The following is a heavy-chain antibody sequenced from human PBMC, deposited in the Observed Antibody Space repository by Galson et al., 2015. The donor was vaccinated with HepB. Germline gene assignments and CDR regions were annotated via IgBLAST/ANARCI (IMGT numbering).Heavy chain of an antibody. CDR1: GYTFTTHV. Sequence: SVKVSCKASGYTFTTHVISWVRQAPGQGLEWMGWINTITGTPTYAHGFTGRFGFSLDTSVSTAYLEISSLKAEDTAVYYCARHCRRFDPWGQGTLVTGS. V-gene: IGHV7-4-1*02. CDR2: INTITGTP. D-gene: IGHD2-15*01. CDR3: ARHCRRFDP. J-gene: IGHJ5*02.